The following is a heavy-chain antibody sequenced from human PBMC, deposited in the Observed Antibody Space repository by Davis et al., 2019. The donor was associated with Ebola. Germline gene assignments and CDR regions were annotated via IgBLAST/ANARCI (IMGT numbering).Heavy chain of an antibody. V-gene: IGHV3-23*01. CDR1: GLTFSSYA. Sequence: GESLKISCAASGLTFSSYAMSWVRQAPGKGLEWVSAISGSGGSTYYADSVKGRFTISRDNSKNTLYLQMNSLRAEDTAVYYCARDRGNGLSGSLDYWGQGTLVTVSS. J-gene: IGHJ4*02. CDR3: ARDRGNGLSGSLDY. D-gene: IGHD3-10*01. CDR2: ISGSGGST.